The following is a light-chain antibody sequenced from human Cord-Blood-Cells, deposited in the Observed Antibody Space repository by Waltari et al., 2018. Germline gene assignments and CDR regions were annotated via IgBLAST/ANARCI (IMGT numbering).Light chain of an antibody. V-gene: IGLV2-23*01. J-gene: IGLJ2*01. CDR3: CSYAGSSTYVV. Sequence: PGQSITISCTGTTRDVGSYNLVSWYQQHPGKAPKLMIYEGSRRPSGVSNRFSGSKSGNTASLTISGLQAEDEADYYCCSYAGSSTYVVFGGGTKLTVL. CDR1: TRDVGSYNL. CDR2: EGS.